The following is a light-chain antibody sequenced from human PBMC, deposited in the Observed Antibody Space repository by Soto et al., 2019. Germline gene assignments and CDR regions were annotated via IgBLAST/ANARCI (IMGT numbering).Light chain of an antibody. Sequence: QSVLTQPPSASGTPGQRVTISCSGSGSNTGSNTVNWYQQLPGTAPKLLIYSNNQRPSGVPERFSGSKSGSSASLAISGLQSEDEADYYCAAWDDSLKGYVFGTGTKVTVL. CDR3: AAWDDSLKGYV. V-gene: IGLV1-44*01. CDR2: SNN. J-gene: IGLJ1*01. CDR1: GSNTGSNT.